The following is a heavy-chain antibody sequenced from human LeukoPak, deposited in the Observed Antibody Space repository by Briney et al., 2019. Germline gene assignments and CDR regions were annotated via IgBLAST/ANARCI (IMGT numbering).Heavy chain of an antibody. J-gene: IGHJ6*03. CDR1: GGTFSSYA. CDR2: IIPIFGTA. V-gene: IGHV1-69*05. CDR3: ARDRGASTVSTRSYYYYMDV. Sequence: ASVKVSCKASGGTFSSYAISWVRQAPGQGLEWMGRIIPIFGTANYAQKFQGRVTITTDESTSTAYMELSSLRSEDTAVYYCARDRGASTVSTRSYYYYMDVWGKGTTVTVSS. D-gene: IGHD4-11*01.